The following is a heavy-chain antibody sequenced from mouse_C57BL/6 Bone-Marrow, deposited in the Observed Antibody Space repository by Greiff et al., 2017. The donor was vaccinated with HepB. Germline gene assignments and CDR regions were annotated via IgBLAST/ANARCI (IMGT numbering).Heavy chain of an antibody. J-gene: IGHJ2*01. D-gene: IGHD1-1*01. CDR3: ARTFIATVVARDY. CDR1: GFNIKDYY. V-gene: IGHV14-2*01. CDR2: IDPEDGET. Sequence: LVESGAELVKPGASVKLSCTASGFNIKDYYMHWVKQRTEQGLEWIGRIDPEDGETKYAPKFQGKATITADTSSNTAYLQLSSLTSEDTADYYCARTFIATVVARDYWGQGTTLTVSS.